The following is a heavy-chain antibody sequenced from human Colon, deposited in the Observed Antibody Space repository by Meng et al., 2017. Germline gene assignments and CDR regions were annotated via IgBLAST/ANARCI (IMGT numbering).Heavy chain of an antibody. V-gene: IGHV4-39*01. CDR3: ARRAVRGDIDY. J-gene: IGHJ4*01. Sequence: QLQLQESGPGLVKPSETSSLTCPVSGGPLSSRTYHWGWIRQPPGKGLEWIGSINYSGTTYYHSSLKSRVTISVDTSKMQFSLRLTSATAADTAVYYCARRAVRGDIDYWGHGTLVTVSS. D-gene: IGHD3-10*01. CDR1: GGPLSSRTYH. CDR2: INYSGTT.